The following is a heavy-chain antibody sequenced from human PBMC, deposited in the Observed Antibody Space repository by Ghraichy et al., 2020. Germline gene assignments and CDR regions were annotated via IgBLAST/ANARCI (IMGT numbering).Heavy chain of an antibody. D-gene: IGHD1-7*01. V-gene: IGHV3-66*01. CDR3: ARAPGIIGSTSQEDDGMDV. J-gene: IGHJ6*02. Sequence: GGSLRLSCAASGFTVYSNYMTWVRQAPGKGLECVSVTYSAVGTYYAESVKGRFRSSRDVSKNTMYLQLDSLRAEDTAVYYCARAPGIIGSTSQEDDGMDVWGQGTRVTGSS. CDR2: TYSAVGT. CDR1: GFTVYSNY.